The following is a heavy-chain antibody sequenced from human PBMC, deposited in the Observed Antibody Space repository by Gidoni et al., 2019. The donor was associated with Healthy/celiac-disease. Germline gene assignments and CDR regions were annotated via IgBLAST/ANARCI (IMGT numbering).Heavy chain of an antibody. CDR2: ISYDGSNK. V-gene: IGHV3-30*18. CDR3: AKDRGGMVRGVLAYYFDY. D-gene: IGHD3-10*01. Sequence: QVQLVESGGGVVQPGRSLRLSCAASGFTFSSYGMHWVRQAPGKGLEWVAVISYDGSNKYYADPLKGRFTISIDNSKNTLYLQMNSLGAEDTVVYYCAKDRGGMVRGVLAYYFDYWGQGTLVTVSS. CDR1: GFTFSSYG. J-gene: IGHJ4*02.